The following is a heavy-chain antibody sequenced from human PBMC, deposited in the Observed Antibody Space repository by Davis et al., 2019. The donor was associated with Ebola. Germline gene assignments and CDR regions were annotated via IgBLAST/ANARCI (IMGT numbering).Heavy chain of an antibody. V-gene: IGHV3-74*01. D-gene: IGHD3-3*01. J-gene: IGHJ4*02. CDR1: GFRLSSYW. CDR2: MNKDGGKT. CDR3: AKDFGGPLDS. Sequence: PGGSLRLSCAASGFRLSSYWMHLVRQPPGKGLEWVARMNKDGGKTDYADSVRGRLTISRDAAKNTLFLQMNSLRAEDSAIYYCAKDFGGPLDSWGQGTLVIVSS.